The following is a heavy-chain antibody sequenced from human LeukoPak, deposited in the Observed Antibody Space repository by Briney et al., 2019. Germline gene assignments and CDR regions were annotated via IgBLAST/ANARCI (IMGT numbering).Heavy chain of an antibody. D-gene: IGHD3-10*01. J-gene: IGHJ4*02. CDR2: ISGSGGST. CDR1: GFTFSSYA. Sequence: GGSLRLSCAASGFTFSSYAMSWVRQAPGKGLEWVSAISGSGGSTYSADSVKGGFTISRDNTKNTLYLQMNSLRAEDTAVYYCAKVGPEGGITMVRGVRPSYYFDYWGQGTLVTVSS. CDR3: AKVGPEGGITMVRGVRPSYYFDY. V-gene: IGHV3-23*01.